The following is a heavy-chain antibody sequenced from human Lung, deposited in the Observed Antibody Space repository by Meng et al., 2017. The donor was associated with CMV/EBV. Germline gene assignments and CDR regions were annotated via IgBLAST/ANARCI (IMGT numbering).Heavy chain of an antibody. CDR2: ISSSSSYI. CDR3: ARILVAGSWYFDL. D-gene: IGHD6-19*01. CDR1: EFSFSTYG. J-gene: IGHJ2*01. V-gene: IGHV3-21*01. Sequence: ASEFSFSTYGMTWVRQVPGKGLEWVSSISSSSSYIYYADSVKGRFAISRDNAKNSLFLLMDSLRAEDTAVYYCARILVAGSWYFDLWGRGTLVTVSS.